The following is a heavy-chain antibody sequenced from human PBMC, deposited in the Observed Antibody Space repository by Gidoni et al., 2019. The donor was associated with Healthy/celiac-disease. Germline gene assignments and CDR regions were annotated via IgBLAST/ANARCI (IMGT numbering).Heavy chain of an antibody. J-gene: IGHJ4*02. CDR1: GFTFSSYA. Sequence: EVQLFESGGGLVQRVGFLRLSCAASGFTFSSYAMSWVRKAPGKGLEWGAAISGSGGSTYYADSGKGRFTISRDNSKNTLYLQMNSLRAEDTAVYYCAKWALKEYQLPNDYWGQGTLVTVSS. CDR3: AKWALKEYQLPNDY. D-gene: IGHD2-2*01. V-gene: IGHV3-23*01. CDR2: ISGSGGST.